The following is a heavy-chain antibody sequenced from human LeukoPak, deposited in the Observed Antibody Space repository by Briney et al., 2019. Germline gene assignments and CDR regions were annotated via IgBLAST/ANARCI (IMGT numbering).Heavy chain of an antibody. J-gene: IGHJ3*02. V-gene: IGHV3-23*01. CDR1: GFTFSDYA. Sequence: PGGSLRLSCAASGFTFSDYALSWVRQTPGKGLEWVAATTGSSGDTYHADSVKGRFTISRDNSKNTLYLQMNSLRAEDTAVYYCARDPSSSAFDIWGQGTMVTVSS. CDR3: ARDPSSSAFDI. CDR2: TTGSSGDT.